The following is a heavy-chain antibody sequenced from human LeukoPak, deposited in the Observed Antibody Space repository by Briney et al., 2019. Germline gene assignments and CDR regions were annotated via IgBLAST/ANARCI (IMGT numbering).Heavy chain of an antibody. CDR1: GGSVSRNY. Sequence: PSEALSLTCTVSGGSVSRNYWSWIRQPPGKGLEWIGLRYYTATTNYNSSLNGRATTSADPSKQYFSLKPASVTAAYTAVYYCASGYYCFMDVWGKGTTVTVSS. D-gene: IGHD6-13*01. CDR3: ASGYYCFMDV. J-gene: IGHJ6*03. CDR2: RYYTATT. V-gene: IGHV4-59*02.